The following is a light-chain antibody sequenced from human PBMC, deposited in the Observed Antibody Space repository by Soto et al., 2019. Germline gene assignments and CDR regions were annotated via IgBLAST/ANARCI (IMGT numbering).Light chain of an antibody. J-gene: IGKJ2*01. Sequence: EIVMTQSPGTLSVSPGERATLYCRASQDVGSNLAWYQQRPGQAPRLLIYAASTRATDIPARFTGRGSGTEFTLTISSLQSEDFAVYFCQQYNNWPLYTFGQGTKLEI. V-gene: IGKV3-15*01. CDR3: QQYNNWPLYT. CDR1: QDVGSN. CDR2: AAS.